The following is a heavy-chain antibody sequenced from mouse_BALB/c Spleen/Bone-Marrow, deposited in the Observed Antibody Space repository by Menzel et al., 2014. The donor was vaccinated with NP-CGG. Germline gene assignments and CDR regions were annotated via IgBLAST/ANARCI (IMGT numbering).Heavy chain of an antibody. D-gene: IGHD1-1*01. CDR3: AIATVVATGDY. J-gene: IGHJ2*01. CDR2: IDPSDSYT. Sequence: QVQLQQSGAELVKPGASVKLSCKASGYTFTSYWMHWVKQRPGQGLEWIGEIDPSDSYTNYNQKFKGKATLTVDKSSSTAYMQLSSLTSEVSAVYYCAIATVVATGDYWGQGTTLTVSS. V-gene: IGHV1-69*02. CDR1: GYTFTSYW.